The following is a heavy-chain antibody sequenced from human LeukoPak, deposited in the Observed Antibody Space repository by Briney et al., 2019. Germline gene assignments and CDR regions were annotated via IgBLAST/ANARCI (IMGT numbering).Heavy chain of an antibody. CDR3: ARDGSEDYYDRSGYYTFFDS. J-gene: IGHJ4*02. V-gene: IGHV4-4*02. CDR1: GGSISSSNW. D-gene: IGHD3-22*01. Sequence: SGTLSLTCAVSGGSISSSNWWSWVRQPPGKGLKWIGEIYHTGTIKYNPSLKSRVTISVDKSKNQFSLNLISVTAADTAAYYCARDGSEDYYDRSGYYTFFDSWGQGTLVTVSS. CDR2: IYHTGTI.